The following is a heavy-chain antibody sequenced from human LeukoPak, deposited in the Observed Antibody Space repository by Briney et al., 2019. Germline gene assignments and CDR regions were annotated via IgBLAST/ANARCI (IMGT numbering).Heavy chain of an antibody. Sequence: PGGSLRLSCAASGFTFSNAWMSWVRQAPGKGLEWVGRIKSKTDGGTTDYAAPVKGRFTISRDDSKNTLYLQMNSLKTEDTAVYYCTTYILTGYYYMDVWGKGTTVAVSS. D-gene: IGHD3-9*01. CDR2: IKSKTDGGTT. J-gene: IGHJ6*03. V-gene: IGHV3-15*01. CDR1: GFTFSNAW. CDR3: TTYILTGYYYMDV.